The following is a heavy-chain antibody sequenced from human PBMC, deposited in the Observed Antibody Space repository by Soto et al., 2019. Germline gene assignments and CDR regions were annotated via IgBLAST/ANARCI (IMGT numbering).Heavy chain of an antibody. CDR3: GRGGRVGGALGSGSYEADAFDI. D-gene: IGHD3-10*01. J-gene: IGHJ3*02. CDR1: GGTFSSYA. CDR2: IIPIFGTA. V-gene: IGHV1-69*01. Sequence: QVQLVQSGAEVKKPGSSVKVSCKASGGTFSSYAISWVRQAPGQGLEWMGGIIPIFGTANYAQKFQGRVTITADESTSTAYMELSSVRAEETAVYYCGRGGRVGGALGSGSYEADAFDIWGQGTMVTVSS.